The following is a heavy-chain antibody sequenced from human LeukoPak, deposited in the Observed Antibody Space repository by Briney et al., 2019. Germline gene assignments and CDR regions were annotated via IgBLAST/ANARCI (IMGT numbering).Heavy chain of an antibody. V-gene: IGHV1-24*01. J-gene: IGHJ4*02. CDR1: GYTLTELS. D-gene: IGHD3-3*01. CDR2: FDPEVGGT. CDR3: ATDRKVGVAYDY. Sequence: ASVKVSCKVSGYTLTELSMHWVRQAPGKGLEWMGGFDPEVGGTIYAQKFQGRVTMTEDTSTDTAYMELSSQRSEDTAVYYCATDRKVGVAYDYWGQGTLVTVSS.